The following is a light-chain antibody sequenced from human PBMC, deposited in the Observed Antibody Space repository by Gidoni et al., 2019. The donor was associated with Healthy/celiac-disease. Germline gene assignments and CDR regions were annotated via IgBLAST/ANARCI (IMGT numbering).Light chain of an antibody. CDR3: QQYDNLPIFT. CDR2: DAS. CDR1: QDISNY. J-gene: IGKJ3*01. V-gene: IGKV1-33*01. Sequence: DIQMTQSPSSLSASVGDRVTITCQASQDISNYLNWYQQKPGKAPKLLIYDASNLETGVPSRFSGSGSGTDFTFTISSLQAEDIATYYCQQYDNLPIFTFXPXTKVDIK.